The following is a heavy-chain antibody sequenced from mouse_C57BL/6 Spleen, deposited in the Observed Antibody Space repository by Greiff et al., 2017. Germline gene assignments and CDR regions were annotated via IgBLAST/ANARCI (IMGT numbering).Heavy chain of an antibody. J-gene: IGHJ3*01. CDR3: ARKADGDWFAY. V-gene: IGHV8-8*01. CDR2: ICWDDDK. Sequence: QVTLQESGPGILQPSPTLSLTCSFSGFSLSTFGMGVGWIRQPSGKGLEWLAHICWDDDKYYNPALKSRLTISKDTSKNQVFLKIANVDTADTATYCCARKADGDWFAYWGQGTLVTVSA. D-gene: IGHD2-13*01. CDR1: GFSLSTFGMG.